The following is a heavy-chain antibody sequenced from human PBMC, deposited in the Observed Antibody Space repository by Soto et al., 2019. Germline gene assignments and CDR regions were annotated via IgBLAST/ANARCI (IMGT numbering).Heavy chain of an antibody. CDR2: IYHSGST. V-gene: IGHV4-4*02. Sequence: SETLSLTCAVSSGSISSSNWWSWVRQPPGKGLEWIGEIYHSGSTNYNPSLKSRVTISVDKSKNQFSLKLSSVTAADTAVYYCARGRRWDIVATIFDYWGQGTLVTVSS. D-gene: IGHD5-12*01. J-gene: IGHJ4*02. CDR1: SGSISSSNW. CDR3: ARGRRWDIVATIFDY.